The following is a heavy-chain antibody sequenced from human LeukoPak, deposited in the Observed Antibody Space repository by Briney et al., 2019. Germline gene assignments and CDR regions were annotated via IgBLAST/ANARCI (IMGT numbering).Heavy chain of an antibody. D-gene: IGHD3/OR15-3a*01. CDR3: ARGTGTYFDY. V-gene: IGHV3-13*01. CDR2: IGIAGDT. J-gene: IGHJ4*02. Sequence: PGGSLRLSCAASGFTFDTYDMHWVRQVTGKDLEWVSVIGIAGDTYYAGSVQGRFTISRESARNSLYLQMNSLRAGDTAVFYCARGTGTYFDYWGQGTLVTVSS. CDR1: GFTFDTYD.